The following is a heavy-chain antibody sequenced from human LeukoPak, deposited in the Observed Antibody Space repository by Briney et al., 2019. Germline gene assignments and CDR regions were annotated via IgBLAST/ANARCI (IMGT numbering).Heavy chain of an antibody. CDR3: ARGKGPSFDY. D-gene: IGHD3-10*01. V-gene: IGHV4-59*01. CDR2: IYYSGST. J-gene: IGHJ4*02. Sequence: PSETLSLTCTVSGGSISSYYWSWLRQPPGKGLEWIGYIYYSGSTNYNPSLKSRVTISVDTSKNQFSLKLSSVAAADTAVYYCARGKGPSFDYWGQGTLVTVSS. CDR1: GGSISSYY.